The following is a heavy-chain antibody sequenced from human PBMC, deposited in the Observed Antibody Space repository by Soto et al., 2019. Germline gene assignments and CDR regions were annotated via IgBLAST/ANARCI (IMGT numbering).Heavy chain of an antibody. CDR3: ARDRGAVVGQYFDY. Sequence: QVQLVESGGGLVKPGGSLRLSCAASGFTFSAYYMSWIRQAPGKGLEWISYISSSGDTGNYADSVKGRFTVSRDNAKNSLYLQMNSLRAEDTAVYYCARDRGAVVGQYFDYCGQEPWSPSPQ. J-gene: IGHJ4*01. CDR1: GFTFSAYY. D-gene: IGHD6-19*01. CDR2: ISSSGDTG. V-gene: IGHV3-11*01.